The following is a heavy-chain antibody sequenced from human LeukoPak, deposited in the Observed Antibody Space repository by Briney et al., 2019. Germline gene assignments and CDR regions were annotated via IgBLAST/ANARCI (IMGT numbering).Heavy chain of an antibody. Sequence: VASVKVSCKASGYTFTGYYMHWVRQAPGQGLEWMGWINPNSGGTNYAQKFQGRVTMTRDTSISTAYMELSRLRSDDTAVYYCARASGYSYGDSLYYYYYYMDVWGKGTTVTVSS. J-gene: IGHJ6*03. D-gene: IGHD5-18*01. CDR2: INPNSGGT. V-gene: IGHV1-2*02. CDR3: ARASGYSYGDSLYYYYYYMDV. CDR1: GYTFTGYY.